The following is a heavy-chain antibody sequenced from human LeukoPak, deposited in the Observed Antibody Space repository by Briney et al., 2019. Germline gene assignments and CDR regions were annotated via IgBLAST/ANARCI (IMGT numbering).Heavy chain of an antibody. J-gene: IGHJ5*02. CDR1: GYSFTSYW. Sequence: GESLKISCKGSGYSFTSYWISWVRQMPGKGQEWMGRIDPSDSYTNYSPSFQGHVTISADKSISTAYLQWSSLKASDTAMYYCARHVYGSGSYYKNWFDPWGQGTLVTVSS. V-gene: IGHV5-10-1*01. CDR2: IDPSDSYT. CDR3: ARHVYGSGSYYKNWFDP. D-gene: IGHD3-10*01.